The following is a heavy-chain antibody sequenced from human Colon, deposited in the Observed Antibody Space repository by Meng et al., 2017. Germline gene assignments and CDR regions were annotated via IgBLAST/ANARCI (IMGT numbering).Heavy chain of an antibody. J-gene: IGHJ1*01. Sequence: QLQVSGPGRVKPSETLSLSCTASGASITKKNYYWVWIRQPPGKGLEWIGNIYYTEATYYNPSLKGRVTISLDTSKNQFSLNLNAVTAADTAVYYCVSRIGGSSETNFWGQGTLVTVSS. D-gene: IGHD1-26*01. CDR2: IYYTEAT. V-gene: IGHV4-39*07. CDR1: GASITKKNYY. CDR3: VSRIGGSSETNF.